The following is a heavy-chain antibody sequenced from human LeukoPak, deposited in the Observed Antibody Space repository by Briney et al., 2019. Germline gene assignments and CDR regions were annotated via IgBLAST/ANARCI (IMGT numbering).Heavy chain of an antibody. CDR2: ITPFLGIA. V-gene: IGHV1-69*04. CDR3: AREACREMGLMWPRLGGQDCRYDH. J-gene: IGHJ4*02. Sequence: ASVKVSCKASGDTFSSYAINWVRQAPGQGPERMGRITPFLGIANYPQKFQGRVTITADESTTTAYMELSSLRSEDTAVYYCAREACREMGLMWPRLGGQDCRYDHWGQGTLVTVSS. CDR1: GDTFSSYA. D-gene: IGHD3-16*01.